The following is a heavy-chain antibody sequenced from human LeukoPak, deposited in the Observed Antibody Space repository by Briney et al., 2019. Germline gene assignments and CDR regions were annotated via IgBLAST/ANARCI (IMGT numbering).Heavy chain of an antibody. J-gene: IGHJ4*02. CDR3: ARDRHIVVVTALPH. D-gene: IGHD2-21*02. CDR1: GSTFSSYW. Sequence: GGSLRLSCAASGSTFSSYWMSWVRQAPGKGLEWVANIKQDGSEEYYVDSVKGRFTISRDNAKNSLYLQMNSLRAEDTAVYYCARDRHIVVVTALPHWGQGTLVTVSS. CDR2: IKQDGSEE. V-gene: IGHV3-7*01.